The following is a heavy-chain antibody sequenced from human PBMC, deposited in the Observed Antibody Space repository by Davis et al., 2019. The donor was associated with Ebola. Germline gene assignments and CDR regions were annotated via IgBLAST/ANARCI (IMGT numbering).Heavy chain of an antibody. CDR1: GGSVSSGSYY. CDR2: IYYSGST. V-gene: IGHV4-61*01. D-gene: IGHD5-12*01. CDR3: ARDRSGYDYYYGMDV. J-gene: IGHJ6*02. Sequence: MPSETLSLTCTVSGGSVSSGSYYWSWIRQPPGKGLEWIGYIYYSGSTNYNPSLKSRVTISVDTSKNQFSLKLSSVTAADTAVYYCARDRSGYDYYYGMDVWGQGTTVTVSS.